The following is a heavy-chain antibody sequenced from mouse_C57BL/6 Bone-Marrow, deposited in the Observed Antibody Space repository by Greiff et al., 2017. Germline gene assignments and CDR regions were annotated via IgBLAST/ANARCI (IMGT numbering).Heavy chain of an antibody. CDR2: ISYSGST. Sequence: EVKLMESGPGLAKPSQTLSLTCSVTGYSITSDYWNWIRKFPGNKLEYMGYISYSGSTYYNPSLKSRISITRDTSKNQYYLQLNSVTTEDTATYYCARVHYYGSSYDYAMDYWGQGTSVTVSS. V-gene: IGHV3-8*01. J-gene: IGHJ4*01. D-gene: IGHD1-1*01. CDR1: GYSITSDY. CDR3: ARVHYYGSSYDYAMDY.